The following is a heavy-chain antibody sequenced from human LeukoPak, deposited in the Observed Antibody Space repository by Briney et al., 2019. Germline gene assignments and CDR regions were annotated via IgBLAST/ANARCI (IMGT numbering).Heavy chain of an antibody. CDR2: INPSGGST. CDR3: ARAFCVGECFVLHIFFDS. V-gene: IGHV1-46*01. CDR1: GYTFTSYY. J-gene: IGHJ4*02. Sequence: ASVKVSCKASGYTFTSYYMHWVRQAPGQGLEWMGIINPSGGSTSYAQKFQGRVTMTRDMSTSTVYMELSSLRSEDTAVYYCARAFCVGECFVLHIFFDSWGQGTLVTVSS. D-gene: IGHD2-21*01.